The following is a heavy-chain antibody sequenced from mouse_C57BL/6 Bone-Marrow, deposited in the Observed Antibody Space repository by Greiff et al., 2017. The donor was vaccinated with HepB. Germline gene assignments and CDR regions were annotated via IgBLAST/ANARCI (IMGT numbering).Heavy chain of an antibody. CDR2: IYPRSGNT. J-gene: IGHJ4*01. Sequence: QVQLKQSGAELARPGASVKLSCKASGYTFTSYGISWVKQRTGQGLEWIGEIYPRSGNTYYNEKFKGKATLTADKSSSTAYMELRSLTSEDSAVYFCARGGTGYYAMDYWGQGTSVTVSS. D-gene: IGHD3-3*01. V-gene: IGHV1-81*01. CDR1: GYTFTSYG. CDR3: ARGGTGYYAMDY.